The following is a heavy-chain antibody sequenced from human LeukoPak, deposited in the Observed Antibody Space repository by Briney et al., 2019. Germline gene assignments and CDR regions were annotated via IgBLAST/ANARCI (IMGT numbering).Heavy chain of an antibody. V-gene: IGHV4-4*07. J-gene: IGHJ4*02. CDR2: IYTSGST. Sequence: SETLSLTCTVSGGSITGSYWSWIRQPAGKGLEWIGRIYTSGSTDYNPSLQSRVAMSVDTSKNQFSLKLSSVTAADTAVYYCARLGTGYSYGPFDYWGQGTLVTVSS. CDR1: GGSITGSY. D-gene: IGHD5-18*01. CDR3: ARLGTGYSYGPFDY.